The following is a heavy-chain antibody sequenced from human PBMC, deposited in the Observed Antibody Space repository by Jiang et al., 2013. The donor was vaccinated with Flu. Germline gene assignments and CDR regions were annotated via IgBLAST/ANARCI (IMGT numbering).Heavy chain of an antibody. CDR3: AREHMYYYDSSGYYMDAFDI. Sequence: QTLSLTCAISGDSVSSNSAAWNWIRQSPSRGLEWLGRTYYRSKWYNDYAVSVKSRITINPDTSKNQFSLQLNSVTPEDTAVYYCAREHMYYYDSSGYYMDAFDIWGQGTMVTVSS. CDR2: TYYRSKWYN. J-gene: IGHJ3*02. V-gene: IGHV6-1*01. D-gene: IGHD3-22*01. CDR1: GDSVSSNSAA.